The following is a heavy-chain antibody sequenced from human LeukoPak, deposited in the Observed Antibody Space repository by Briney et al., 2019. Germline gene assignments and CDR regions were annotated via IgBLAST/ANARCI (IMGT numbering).Heavy chain of an antibody. J-gene: IGHJ3*02. CDR3: ARLGSAFDI. Sequence: SETRSLTCTVSGGSISSYYWTWIRQPPGKGLEWIGYIFYSGGSNYNPSLKSRVTISVDTSKNHFSLKLSSVTAADTAVYYCARLGSAFDIWGQGTMVTVSS. CDR1: GGSISSYY. V-gene: IGHV4-59*08. CDR2: IFYSGGS. D-gene: IGHD2-15*01.